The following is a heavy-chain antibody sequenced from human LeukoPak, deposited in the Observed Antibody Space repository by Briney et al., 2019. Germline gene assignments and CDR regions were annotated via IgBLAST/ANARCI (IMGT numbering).Heavy chain of an antibody. CDR2: IIPIFGTA. CDR3: AREDRRFGELPDY. J-gene: IGHJ4*02. CDR1: GGTFSSYA. V-gene: IGHV1-69*13. Sequence: ASVKVSCKASGGTFSSYAISWVRQARGQGLEWMGGIIPIFGTANYAQKFQGRVTITADESTSTAYMELSSLRSEDTAVYYCAREDRRFGELPDYWGQGTLVTVSS. D-gene: IGHD3-10*01.